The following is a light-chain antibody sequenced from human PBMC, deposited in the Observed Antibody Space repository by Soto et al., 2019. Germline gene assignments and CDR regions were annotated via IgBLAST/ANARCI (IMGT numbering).Light chain of an antibody. J-gene: IGKJ4*01. Sequence: IQLTQSPSSLSASVGDRVTITCRASQDIAIYLAWYQQKPGEAPKLLIYAASTLYGGVPSRFSGIGSGTDFALTITSLQAEDFATYYCRQGRMYRATVGGVTKVDSK. CDR2: AAS. CDR3: RQGRMYRAT. CDR1: QDIAIY. V-gene: IGKV1-9*01.